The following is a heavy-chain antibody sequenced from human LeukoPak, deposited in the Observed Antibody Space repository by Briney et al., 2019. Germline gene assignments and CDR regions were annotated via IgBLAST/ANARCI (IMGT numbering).Heavy chain of an antibody. CDR2: IYYSGST. J-gene: IGHJ4*02. Sequence: SETLSLTCAVYDGSFSGYYWSWIRQPPGKGLEWIGYIYYSGSTNYNPSLKSRVTISVDTSKNQFSLKLSSVTAADTAVYYCASLHSGSYLDYWGQGTLVTVSS. CDR1: DGSFSGYY. D-gene: IGHD1-26*01. CDR3: ASLHSGSYLDY. V-gene: IGHV4-59*01.